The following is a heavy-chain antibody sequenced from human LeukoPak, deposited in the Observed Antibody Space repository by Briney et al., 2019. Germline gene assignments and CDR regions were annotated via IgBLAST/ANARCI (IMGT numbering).Heavy chain of an antibody. CDR2: ISSSGSTI. J-gene: IGHJ3*02. CDR3: ARGPFPYYYDSSGYRKRAFDI. D-gene: IGHD3-22*01. CDR1: GFTFSSYE. V-gene: IGHV3-48*03. Sequence: PGGSLRLSCAASGFTFSSYEMNWVRQAPGKGLEWVSYISSSGSTIYYADSVKGRFTISRDNAKNSLFLQMNSLRAEDTAANYCARGPFPYYYDSSGYRKRAFDIWGQGTMVTVSS.